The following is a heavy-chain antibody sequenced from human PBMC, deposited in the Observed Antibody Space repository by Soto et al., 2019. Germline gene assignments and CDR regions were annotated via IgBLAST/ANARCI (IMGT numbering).Heavy chain of an antibody. V-gene: IGHV3-11*01. CDR3: ARDYSNYGSHYYYMDV. CDR2: ISSSGSTI. J-gene: IGHJ6*03. CDR1: GFTFSDYY. Sequence: GGSLRLSCAASGFTFSDYYMSWIRQAPGKGLEWVSYISSSGSTIYYADSVKGRFTISRDNAKNSLYLQMNSLRAEDTAVYYCARDYSNYGSHYYYMDVWGKGTTVTVSS. D-gene: IGHD4-4*01.